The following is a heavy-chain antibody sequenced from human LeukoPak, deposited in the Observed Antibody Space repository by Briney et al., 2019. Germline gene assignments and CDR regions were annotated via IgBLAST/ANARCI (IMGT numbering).Heavy chain of an antibody. CDR3: AKGRAQYCSSTSCYAFDY. D-gene: IGHD2-2*01. J-gene: IGHJ4*02. CDR2: RWYDGSNK. V-gene: IGHV3-33*06. Sequence: AGSLSLSCAASGFTFSSYGFYWGSQAPARGLQWGAVRWYDGSNKYYADSVKGRFTISRDNSKNTLYLQMNSLRAEDTAVYYCAKGRAQYCSSTSCYAFDYWGQGTLVTVSS. CDR1: GFTFSSYG.